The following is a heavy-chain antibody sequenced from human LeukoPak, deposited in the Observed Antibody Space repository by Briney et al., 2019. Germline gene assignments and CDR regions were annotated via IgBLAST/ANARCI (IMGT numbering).Heavy chain of an antibody. J-gene: IGHJ5*02. CDR2: ISSSSSYI. CDR3: ARVLSPAHGKNWFDP. D-gene: IGHD1-14*01. V-gene: IGHV3-21*06. CDR1: GFTFSSYS. Sequence: PGGSLRLSCAASGFTFSSYSMNWVRQAPGKGLEWASSISSSSSYIYYADSVKGRFTISRDNAKNSLYLQMNSLRAEDTAVYYCARVLSPAHGKNWFDPWGQGTLVTVSS.